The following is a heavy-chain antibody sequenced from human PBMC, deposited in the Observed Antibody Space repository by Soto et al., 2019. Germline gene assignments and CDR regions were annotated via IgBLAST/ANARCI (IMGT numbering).Heavy chain of an antibody. CDR1: GGSFGNSA. CDR3: STGVIWIGYFTVDS. D-gene: IGHD3-3*01. CDR2: FIPVYRTL. Sequence: QVQLVQSGAEVKKPGSSVKVSCKASGGSFGNSAINWVRQTPGQGLEWLGGFIPVYRTLNYAQKFQGRVTITADESTDTAFMTLSSLAPDDTAVYYCSTGVIWIGYFTVDSWGQGTRVTVSS. V-gene: IGHV1-69*01. J-gene: IGHJ4*02.